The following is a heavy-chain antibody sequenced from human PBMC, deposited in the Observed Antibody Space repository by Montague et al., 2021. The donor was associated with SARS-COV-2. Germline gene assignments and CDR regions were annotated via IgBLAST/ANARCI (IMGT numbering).Heavy chain of an antibody. CDR2: TRYRSEWTN. D-gene: IGHD4-17*01. Sequence: CAISGDSVCIMAVRCSSDKQSSSRDFRRLVITRYRSEWTNDYATSVEGRISIDPDISKNQFFLHLRSVTPEDTGVYYCVRDTGSAQAGFDAWGQGTLVTVSS. CDR1: GDSVCIMAVR. V-gene: IGHV6-1*01. CDR3: VRDTGSAQAGFDA. J-gene: IGHJ4*02.